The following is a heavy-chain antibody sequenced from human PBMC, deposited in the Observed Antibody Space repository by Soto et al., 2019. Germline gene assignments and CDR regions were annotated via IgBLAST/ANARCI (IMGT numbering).Heavy chain of an antibody. CDR3: ARKASAGRGWDV. J-gene: IGHJ6*02. CDR1: GFTFSSYW. D-gene: IGHD6-13*01. Sequence: EVQLVESGGGLVLPGGSLRLSCAASGFTFSSYWMSWVRQAPVKGLEWVGNIKQDGSEKNYVDFMEGRFTISRDNAENSLYLQRNSLRAEDTAVYYCARKASAGRGWDVWGQGTTVVVSS. CDR2: IKQDGSEK. V-gene: IGHV3-7*01.